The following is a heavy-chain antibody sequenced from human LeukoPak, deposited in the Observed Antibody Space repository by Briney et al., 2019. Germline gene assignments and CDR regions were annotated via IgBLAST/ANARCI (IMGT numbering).Heavy chain of an antibody. Sequence: SETLSLTCAVYGGSFSGYYWSWIRQPPGRGLEWIEEINHSGSTNYNPSLKSRVTISVDTSKNQFSLKLSSVTAADTAVYYWARHITFWGVIVLFDYWGQGTLVTVSS. CDR2: INHSGST. CDR1: GGSFSGYY. J-gene: IGHJ4*02. CDR3: ARHITFWGVIVLFDY. D-gene: IGHD3-16*02. V-gene: IGHV4-34*01.